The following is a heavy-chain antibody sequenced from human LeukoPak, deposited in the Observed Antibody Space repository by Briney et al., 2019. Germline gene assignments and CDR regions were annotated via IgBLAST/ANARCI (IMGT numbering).Heavy chain of an antibody. V-gene: IGHV1-69*13. D-gene: IGHD1-26*01. CDR2: IIPIFGTA. CDR3: ARGLVGATNGAFDI. J-gene: IGHJ3*02. CDR1: GGTFSSYA. Sequence: SVKVSCKASGGTFSSYAISWVRQAPGQGLEWMGGIIPIFGTANYAQKFQGRVTITADESTSTAYMELNSLRSEDTAVYYCARGLVGATNGAFDIWGQGTMVTVSS.